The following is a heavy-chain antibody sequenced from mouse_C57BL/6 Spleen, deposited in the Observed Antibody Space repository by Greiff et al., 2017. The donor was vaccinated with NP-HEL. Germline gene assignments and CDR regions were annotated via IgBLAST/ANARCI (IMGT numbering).Heavy chain of an antibody. CDR1: GFSLTSYG. J-gene: IGHJ2*01. Sequence: QVQLQQSGPGLVQPSQSLSITCTVSGFSLTSYGVHWVRQSPGKGLEWLGVIWSGGSTDYNAAVISRLSISKDNSKSQVFFKMNSLQADDTAIYYCARPYYYGGLYYWGQGTTLTVSS. D-gene: IGHD1-1*01. CDR2: IWSGGST. CDR3: ARPYYYGGLYY. V-gene: IGHV2-2*01.